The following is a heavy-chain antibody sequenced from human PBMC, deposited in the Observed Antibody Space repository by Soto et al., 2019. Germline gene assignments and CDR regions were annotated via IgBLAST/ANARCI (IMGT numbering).Heavy chain of an antibody. CDR3: TTDFAPWFGELLGPDYYGMDV. D-gene: IGHD3-10*01. V-gene: IGHV3-15*07. CDR2: IKSKTDGGTT. J-gene: IGHJ6*02. CDR1: GFTFSNAW. Sequence: GGSLRLSCAASGFTFSNAWMNWVRQAPGKGLEWVGRIKSKTDGGTTDYAAPVKVRFTISRDDSKNTLYLQMNSLKTEDTAVYYCTTDFAPWFGELLGPDYYGMDVWGQGTTVTVSS.